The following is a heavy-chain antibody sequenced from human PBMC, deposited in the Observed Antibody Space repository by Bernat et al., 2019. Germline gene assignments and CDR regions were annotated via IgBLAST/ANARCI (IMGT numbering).Heavy chain of an antibody. Sequence: QVQLVESGGGVVQPGRSLRLSCAASGFTFSSYGMHWVRQAPGKGLEWVAVISYDGSNKYYADSVKGRFTISRDNARNSVSLQMDSLRAEDTAVYYCAREYVGALASWGQGTLVTVSS. D-gene: IGHD1-26*01. V-gene: IGHV3-33*05. CDR1: GFTFSSYG. J-gene: IGHJ4*02. CDR3: AREYVGALAS. CDR2: ISYDGSNK.